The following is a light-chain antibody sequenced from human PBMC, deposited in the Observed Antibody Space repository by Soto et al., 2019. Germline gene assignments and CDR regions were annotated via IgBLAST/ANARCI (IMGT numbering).Light chain of an antibody. CDR2: DAS. Sequence: EIVLTQSPATLSLSPGERATLSCRASQSVSSYLAWYQQKPGQAHRLLIYDASNRATGIPARFSGSGSGTDFTLTISSLEPEDFAVYYCQQRSSGTVGPGTKVDIK. V-gene: IGKV3-11*01. J-gene: IGKJ3*01. CDR1: QSVSSY. CDR3: QQRSSGT.